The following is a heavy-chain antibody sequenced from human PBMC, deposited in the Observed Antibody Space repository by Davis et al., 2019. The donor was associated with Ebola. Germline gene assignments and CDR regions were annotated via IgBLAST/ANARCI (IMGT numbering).Heavy chain of an antibody. Sequence: MPSETLSLTCAVYGGSFSGYYWSWIRQPPGKGLEWIGEINHSGSTNYNPSLKSRVTIPVDTSKNQFSLKLSSVTAADTAVYYCARHPRNPGADVWGQGTTVTVSS. CDR3: ARHPRNPGADV. D-gene: IGHD3-10*01. V-gene: IGHV4-34*01. J-gene: IGHJ6*02. CDR2: INHSGST. CDR1: GGSFSGYY.